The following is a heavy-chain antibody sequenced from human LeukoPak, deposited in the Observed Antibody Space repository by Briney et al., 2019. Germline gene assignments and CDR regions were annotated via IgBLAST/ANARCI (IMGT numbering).Heavy chain of an antibody. D-gene: IGHD3-22*01. Sequence: GGSLRLSCKGSAYSFTNYWISWVRQIPGKGLEWMGKIDPGDSQTNYSASFQGHVTISADKSISTAYLQWSSLKASDTDMYYCARHSSVLNSFDPWGQGTLVTVSS. CDR2: IDPGDSQT. V-gene: IGHV5-10-1*01. CDR1: AYSFTNYW. J-gene: IGHJ5*02. CDR3: ARHSSVLNSFDP.